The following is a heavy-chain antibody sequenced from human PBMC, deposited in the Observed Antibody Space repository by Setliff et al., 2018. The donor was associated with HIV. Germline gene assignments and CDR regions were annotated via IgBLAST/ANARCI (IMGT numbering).Heavy chain of an antibody. D-gene: IGHD3-10*01. CDR2: IKPNRGVT. CDR1: GFAFTNFH. Sequence: ALVKVSCKASGFAFTNFHIHWVRQAPGQGLEWMGSIKPNRGVTKYAQTFQGRVTMTRDTSISTAYMELSRLRSDDTAVYFCARARDGFNFGLKYWGEGTLVTVSS. CDR3: ARARDGFNFGLKY. J-gene: IGHJ4*02. V-gene: IGHV1-2*02.